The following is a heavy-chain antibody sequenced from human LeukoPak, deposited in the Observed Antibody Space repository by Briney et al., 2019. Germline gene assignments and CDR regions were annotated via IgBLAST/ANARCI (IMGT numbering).Heavy chain of an antibody. CDR3: ARVDDSSGSGY. CDR2: IYHSGST. D-gene: IGHD3-22*01. J-gene: IGHJ4*02. V-gene: IGHV4-39*07. Sequence: PSETLSLTCTVSGGSISSGGYYWSWIRQPPGKGLEWIGSIYHSGSTYYNPSLKSRVTISVDTSKNQFSLKLSSVTAADTAVYYCARVDDSSGSGYWGQGTLVTVSS. CDR1: GGSISSGGYY.